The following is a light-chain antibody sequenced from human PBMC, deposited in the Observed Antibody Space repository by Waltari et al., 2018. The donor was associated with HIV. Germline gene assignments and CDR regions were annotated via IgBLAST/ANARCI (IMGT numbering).Light chain of an antibody. CDR3: VSYAGVNDRWA. CDR1: TADVGGYNH. V-gene: IGLV2-8*01. Sequence: SALTQPPSASGSPGQSVTIPCTGTTADVGGYNHVSWYQQHPGKAPKFLIFAVNQRPSGVPNRFSGSKSGNTASLTVSGLQAEDEAHYYCVSYAGVNDRWAFGGGTKLTV. CDR2: AVN. J-gene: IGLJ3*02.